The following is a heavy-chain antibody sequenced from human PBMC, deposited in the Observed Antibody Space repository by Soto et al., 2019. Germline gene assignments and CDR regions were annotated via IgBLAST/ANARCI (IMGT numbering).Heavy chain of an antibody. V-gene: IGHV3-23*01. D-gene: IGHD2-8*02. Sequence: GGSLRLSCAVSGFICSSYDMSWVRQAPGKGLAWVSTILVGCSTHYEDYVQGRFTISRHTSKNTVYLHMNSLTAGDTAVYYCAKATATGGGAFEIYGQGTMVTVSS. CDR3: AKATATGGGAFEI. CDR2: ILVGCST. CDR1: GFICSSYD. J-gene: IGHJ3*02.